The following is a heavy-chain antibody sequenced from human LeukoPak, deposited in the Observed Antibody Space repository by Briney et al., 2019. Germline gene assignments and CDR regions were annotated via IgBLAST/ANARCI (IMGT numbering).Heavy chain of an antibody. CDR2: ISGSGGST. Sequence: PGGSLRLSCAASGFTFSSYAMSWVRQAPGKGLEWVSAISGSGGSTYYADSVKSRFTISRDNSKNTLYLQMNSLRAEDTAVYYCAKYDSSGYYYDYFDYWGQGTLVTVSS. CDR3: AKYDSSGYYYDYFDY. D-gene: IGHD3-22*01. CDR1: GFTFSSYA. J-gene: IGHJ4*02. V-gene: IGHV3-23*01.